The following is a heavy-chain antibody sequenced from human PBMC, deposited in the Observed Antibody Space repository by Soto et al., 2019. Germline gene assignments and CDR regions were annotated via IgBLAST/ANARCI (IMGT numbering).Heavy chain of an antibody. Sequence: QGQLVQSGAEVKKPGASVKVSCKASGYPFSTYGISWVRQAPGQGLEWMGWISGYNDNINYAQEFQARVTMTTDTSTSTAYMELRSLTSEDTAVYYFARENWNYYYYYAMDVWGQGTTVTVSS. D-gene: IGHD1-1*01. J-gene: IGHJ6*02. V-gene: IGHV1-18*04. CDR2: ISGYNDNI. CDR1: GYPFSTYG. CDR3: ARENWNYYYYYAMDV.